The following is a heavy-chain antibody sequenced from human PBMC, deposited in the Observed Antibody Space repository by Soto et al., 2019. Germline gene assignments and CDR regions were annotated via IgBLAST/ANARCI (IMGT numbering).Heavy chain of an antibody. CDR3: ARDRLEANHYDRAREAY. J-gene: IGHJ4*02. V-gene: IGHV1-18*04. CDR1: GYTLSNYG. Sequence: QVQLVQSGAEVKKPGASVNVSCKASGYTLSNYGISWVRQAPGQGLEWMGWISAYNGNTNYAQKLQGRVTMTTDTSTSKVYMELRSLRSDDTAVYYCARDRLEANHYDRAREAYWGQGTLVIVSS. D-gene: IGHD3-10*02. CDR2: ISAYNGNT.